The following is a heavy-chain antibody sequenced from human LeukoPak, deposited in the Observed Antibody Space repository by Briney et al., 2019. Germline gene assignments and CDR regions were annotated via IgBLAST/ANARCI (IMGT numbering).Heavy chain of an antibody. J-gene: IGHJ4*02. V-gene: IGHV1-24*01. CDR3: ATDRREYYDSSGSIFDY. D-gene: IGHD3-22*01. CDR2: FDPEDGET. Sequence: ASVKVSCKVSGYTLTELSMHWVRQAPGKGLEWMGGFDPEDGETIYAQKFQGRVTMTEDTSTDTAYMELSSLRSEDTAVYYCATDRREYYDSSGSIFDYWGQGTLVTVSS. CDR1: GYTLTELS.